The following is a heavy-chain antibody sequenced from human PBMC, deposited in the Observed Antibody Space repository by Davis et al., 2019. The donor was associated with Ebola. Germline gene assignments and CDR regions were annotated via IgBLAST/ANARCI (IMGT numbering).Heavy chain of an antibody. CDR2: ISGSGGST. CDR3: AKDKNYDFWSGYPHDAFDI. J-gene: IGHJ3*02. Sequence: GESLKTSCAASGFTFSSYAMSWVRQAPGKGLEWVSAISGSGGSTYYADSVKGRFTISGDNSKNTLYLQMNSLRAEDTAIYYCAKDKNYDFWSGYPHDAFDIWGQGTMDTVSS. D-gene: IGHD3-3*01. V-gene: IGHV3-23*01. CDR1: GFTFSSYA.